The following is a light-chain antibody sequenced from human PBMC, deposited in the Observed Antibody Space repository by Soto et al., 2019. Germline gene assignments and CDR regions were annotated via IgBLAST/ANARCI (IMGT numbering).Light chain of an antibody. V-gene: IGKV3-20*01. CDR2: GAS. CDR1: QSVSSTY. CDR3: QQCRRAPRT. J-gene: IGKJ1*01. Sequence: LTQSPPTLLLNPGESATHSCRASQSVSSTYLAWYQQKPGQAPRLLIYGASSRATCIADRFSGSGSVTDFPFTISRLQTEDFAVYYCQQCRRAPRTFGQGTKVDIK.